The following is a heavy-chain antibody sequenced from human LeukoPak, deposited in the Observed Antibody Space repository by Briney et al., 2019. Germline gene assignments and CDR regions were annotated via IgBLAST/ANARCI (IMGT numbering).Heavy chain of an antibody. CDR2: IIPIFGTP. V-gene: IGHV1-69*13. CDR3: VREEGQQLELAYFQH. CDR1: GGPFSSYA. D-gene: IGHD6-13*01. J-gene: IGHJ1*01. Sequence: SVKVSCKASGGPFSSYAISWVRQAPGQGLAWMGGIIPIFGTPNYAQRFQGRVTITADESTSTAYMELSSLRSEDTAVYYCVREEGQQLELAYFQHWGQGTLVTVSS.